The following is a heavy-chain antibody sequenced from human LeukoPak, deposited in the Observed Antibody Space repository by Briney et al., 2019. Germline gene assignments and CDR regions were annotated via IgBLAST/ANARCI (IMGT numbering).Heavy chain of an antibody. J-gene: IGHJ3*02. CDR1: GFTFSSYG. CDR3: ARDWDWKYSGWPTLDAFDI. Sequence: LTGGSLRLSCAASGFTFSSYGMHWVRQAPGKGLEWVAVIWYDGSNKYYADSVKGRFTISRDNSKNTLYLQMNSLRAEDTAVYYCARDWDWKYSGWPTLDAFDIWGQGTMVTVSS. D-gene: IGHD6-19*01. V-gene: IGHV3-33*01. CDR2: IWYDGSNK.